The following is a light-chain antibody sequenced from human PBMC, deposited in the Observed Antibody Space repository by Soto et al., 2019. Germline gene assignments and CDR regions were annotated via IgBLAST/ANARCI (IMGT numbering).Light chain of an antibody. CDR3: PSSDTSLNTLV. Sequence: QSALTQPPSVSGAPGQRVTISCTGSSSNIGAGYDVLWYQQLPGTATKLINYGNTNRPSGVPDRFSGSKSGTSASLAITGLPSEDEADYSCPSSDTSLNTLVFGGGTKLTVL. CDR2: GNT. CDR1: SSNIGAGYD. J-gene: IGLJ2*01. V-gene: IGLV1-40*01.